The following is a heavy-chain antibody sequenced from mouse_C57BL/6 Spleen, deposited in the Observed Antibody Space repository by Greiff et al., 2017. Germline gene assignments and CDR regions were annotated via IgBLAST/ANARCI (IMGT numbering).Heavy chain of an antibody. V-gene: IGHV1-64*01. CDR2: IHPNSGIT. J-gene: IGHJ4*01. CDR3: ARDHYDYDAGYYAMDY. D-gene: IGHD2-4*01. Sequence: QVQLQQPGAELVKPGASVKLSCKASGYTFTSYWMHWVKQRPGQGLEWIGMIHPNSGITNYNEKFKSKATLTVDKSSSTAYMQLSSLTSEDSAVYYCARDHYDYDAGYYAMDYWGQGTSVTVSS. CDR1: GYTFTSYW.